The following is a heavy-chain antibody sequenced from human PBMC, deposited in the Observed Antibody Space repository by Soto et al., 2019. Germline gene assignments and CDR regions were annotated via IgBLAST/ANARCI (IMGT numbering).Heavy chain of an antibody. Sequence: EVQLVESGGGLVQPGGSVKLSCAASGFNFSVSSMHWVRQASGKGLEWVGRIRSKAKDYATAYAESVKGRFAISRDDLKNTMYQQMSRVRTEDTAMYYCAIEGAGFGQWGQGTLVTVSS. CDR1: GFNFSVSS. CDR2: IRSKAKDYAT. D-gene: IGHD1-26*01. V-gene: IGHV3-73*01. J-gene: IGHJ4*02. CDR3: AIEGAGFGQ.